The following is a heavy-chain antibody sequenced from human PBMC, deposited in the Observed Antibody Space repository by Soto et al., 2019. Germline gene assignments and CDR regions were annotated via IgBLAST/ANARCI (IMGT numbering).Heavy chain of an antibody. CDR2: INPHSGAT. V-gene: IGHV1-2*02. CDR3: VRDVGYCSSSTCLIDH. J-gene: IGHJ4*02. Sequence: ASVKVSCKASGYIFSANYIHWVRQAPGQGLEWLGWINPHSGATNYAQKFLGRVTMSADTSASTAYMDLARLKSDDTAVYYCVRDVGYCSSSTCLIDHWGQGTLVTVSS. D-gene: IGHD2-2*01. CDR1: GYIFSANY.